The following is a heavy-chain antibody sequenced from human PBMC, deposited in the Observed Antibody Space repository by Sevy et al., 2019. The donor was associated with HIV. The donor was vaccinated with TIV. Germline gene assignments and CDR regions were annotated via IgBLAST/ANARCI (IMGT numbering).Heavy chain of an antibody. D-gene: IGHD1-26*01. Sequence: GGSLRLSCAASGFILSTYDIHWVRQAPGKGLEWVAVISVDGSDKYYADSVRGRFTISRDNSKNTLYLQMNSLRVEDTAIYYCAKMQGGSYNYYGMDVWGQGTTVTVSS. CDR2: ISVDGSDK. J-gene: IGHJ6*02. V-gene: IGHV3-30*18. CDR1: GFILSTYD. CDR3: AKMQGGSYNYYGMDV.